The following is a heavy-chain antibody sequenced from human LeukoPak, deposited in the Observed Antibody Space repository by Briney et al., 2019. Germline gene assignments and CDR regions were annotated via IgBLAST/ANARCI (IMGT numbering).Heavy chain of an antibody. CDR2: IQYDGNKK. V-gene: IGHV3-30*02. D-gene: IGHD3-3*01. Sequence: GGSLRLSCAASGFTFSGCGMYWVRQAPGKGLEWVAFIQYDGNKKDYADSVKGRFTISRDNSKNTLYLQMNSLRAEDTAVYYCATWAATILGTDYWGQGTLVTVSS. CDR1: GFTFSGCG. CDR3: ATWAATILGTDY. J-gene: IGHJ4*02.